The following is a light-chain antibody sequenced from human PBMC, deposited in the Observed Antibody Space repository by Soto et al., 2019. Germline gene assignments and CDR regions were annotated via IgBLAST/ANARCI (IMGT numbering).Light chain of an antibody. V-gene: IGKV3-20*01. Sequence: EIVLTQSPGTLSLSPGERATLSCRASQSVSSTYLAWYQQKPGQAPRLLIFGASSRATGIPDRFSGSGSGTDFTLTISRLEPEDFAVYYCQQYGISPPVTFGGGTKLEIK. J-gene: IGKJ4*01. CDR1: QSVSSTY. CDR2: GAS. CDR3: QQYGISPPVT.